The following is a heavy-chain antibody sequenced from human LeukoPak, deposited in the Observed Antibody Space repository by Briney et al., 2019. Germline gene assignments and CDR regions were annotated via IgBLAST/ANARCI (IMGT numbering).Heavy chain of an antibody. CDR1: GGSFSGYY. D-gene: IGHD2-2*01. CDR3: AREGCSSTSCYGGSDY. V-gene: IGHV4-34*01. J-gene: IGHJ4*02. CDR2: INHSGST. Sequence: SETQSLTCAVYGGSFSGYYWSWIRQPPGKGLEWIGEINHSGSTNYNPSLKSRVTISVDTSKNQFSLKLSSVTAADTAVYYCAREGCSSTSCYGGSDYWGQGTLVTVSS.